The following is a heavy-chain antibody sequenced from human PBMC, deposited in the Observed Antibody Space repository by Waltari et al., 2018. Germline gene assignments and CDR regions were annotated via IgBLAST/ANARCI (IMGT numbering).Heavy chain of an antibody. CDR1: GFTFSDYS. Sequence: VQLVESGGGLVKPGGSLRLSCAASGFTFSDYSLRWIRQAPGKGLEWVSYIRSSGSTIYYADSVKGRFTISRDNAKNSQYLQMNSLRAEDTAVYYCARGFDGAAGRYEAFDIWGQGTMVTVSS. CDR2: IRSSGSTI. D-gene: IGHD3-10*01. V-gene: IGHV3-11*04. J-gene: IGHJ3*02. CDR3: ARGFDGAAGRYEAFDI.